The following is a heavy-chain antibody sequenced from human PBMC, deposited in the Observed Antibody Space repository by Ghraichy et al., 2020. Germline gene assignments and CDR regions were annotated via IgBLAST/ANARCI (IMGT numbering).Heavy chain of an antibody. J-gene: IGHJ4*02. CDR3: APSIVGFGGFDS. D-gene: IGHD1-26*01. CDR1: GFSLSTNGVG. V-gene: IGHV2-5*02. Sequence: SGPTLVKPTQTLTLTCIFSGFSLSTNGVGVGWIRQPPGKALEWLAIIYWDDDKRYSPSLKDRLTIMKDTSKNQVVLTMTDMDPVDTGTYYCAPSIVGFGGFDSWGQGTLITVSS. CDR2: IYWDDDK.